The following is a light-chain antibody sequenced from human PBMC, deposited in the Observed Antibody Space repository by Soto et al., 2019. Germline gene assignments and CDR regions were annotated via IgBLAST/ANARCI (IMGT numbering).Light chain of an antibody. V-gene: IGKV3-20*01. CDR1: QSVRSTY. Sequence: EIVLTQSPGILSLSPGERATLSCRASQSVRSTYLAWYQQKPGQAPRLLIHGASSRAAGIPDRFSGSGSGTDFTLTISRLEPEDFAVYYCQYYSSSLSITFGQATRLDIK. J-gene: IGKJ5*01. CDR3: QYYSSSLSIT. CDR2: GAS.